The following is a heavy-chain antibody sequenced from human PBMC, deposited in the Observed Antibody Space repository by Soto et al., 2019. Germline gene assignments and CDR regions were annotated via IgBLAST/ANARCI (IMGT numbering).Heavy chain of an antibody. J-gene: IGHJ3*02. V-gene: IGHV4-30-2*01. CDR1: GGSISSGGYS. D-gene: IGHD2-15*01. Sequence: SETLSLTCAVSGGSISSGGYSRSWVRQPPGKGLEWIGYIYHSGSTYYNPSLKSRVTISVDRSKNQFSRKLSSVTAADTAVYYCARLRRYCSGGSCYGPDAFDIWGQGTMVTVSS. CDR3: ARLRRYCSGGSCYGPDAFDI. CDR2: IYHSGST.